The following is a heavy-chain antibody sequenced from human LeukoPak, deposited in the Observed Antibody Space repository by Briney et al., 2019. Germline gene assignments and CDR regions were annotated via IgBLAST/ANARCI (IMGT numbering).Heavy chain of an antibody. V-gene: IGHV3-7*01. Sequence: GGSLRLSCAASGFTFSTYWMSWVRQAPGKGLEWVANIKQDGSEKYYVDSVKGRFTISRDNAKNSLYLQMNSLRAEDTAVYYCGEMYGRRGGGTFDYWGQGALVTVSS. CDR3: GEMYGRRGGGTFDY. J-gene: IGHJ4*02. D-gene: IGHD3-16*01. CDR1: GFTFSTYW. CDR2: IKQDGSEK.